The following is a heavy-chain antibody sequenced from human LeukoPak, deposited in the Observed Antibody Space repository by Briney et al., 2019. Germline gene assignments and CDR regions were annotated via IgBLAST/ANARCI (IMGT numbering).Heavy chain of an antibody. V-gene: IGHV3-66*04. D-gene: IGHD3-22*01. CDR1: GFTVSSNY. J-gene: IGHJ3*02. CDR3: ARPRRYYDSSGYPPLAFDI. CDR2: IYSGGST. Sequence: PGGSLRLSCAASGFTVSSNYMSWVRQAPGKGLEWVSVIYSGGSTYYADSVKGRFTISRDNSKNTLYLQMNSLRAEDTAVYYCARPRRYYDSSGYPPLAFDIWGQGTMVTVSS.